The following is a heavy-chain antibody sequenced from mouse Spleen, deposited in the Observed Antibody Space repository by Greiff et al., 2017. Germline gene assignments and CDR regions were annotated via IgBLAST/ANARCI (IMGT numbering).Heavy chain of an antibody. CDR1: GFTFSDYG. J-gene: IGHJ4*01. CDR2: ISSGSSTI. CDR3: AILWLRRAMDY. D-gene: IGHD2-2*01. V-gene: IGHV5-17*01. Sequence: VQVVESGGGLVKPGGSLKLSCAASGFTFSDYGMHWVRQAPEKGLEWVAYISSGSSTIYYADTVKGRFTISRDNAKNTLFLQMTSLRSEDTAMYYCAILWLRRAMDYWGQGTSVTVSS.